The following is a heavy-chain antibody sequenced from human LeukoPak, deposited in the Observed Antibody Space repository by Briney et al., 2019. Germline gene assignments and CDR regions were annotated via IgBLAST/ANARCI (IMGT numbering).Heavy chain of an antibody. V-gene: IGHV3-11*01. J-gene: IGHJ6*02. CDR3: AKDVKGSYGMDV. Sequence: PGGSLRLSCVGSGFTFSDHYMSWIRQAPGKGLEFISYISSTGTSKYFADSVKGRFTISRDNPKRSVYLQMNSLRADDTAVYYCAKDVKGSYGMDVWGQGTTVTVSS. CDR1: GFTFSDHY. CDR2: ISSTGTSK.